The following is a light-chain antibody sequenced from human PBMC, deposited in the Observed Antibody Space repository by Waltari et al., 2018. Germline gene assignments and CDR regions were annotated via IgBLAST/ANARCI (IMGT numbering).Light chain of an antibody. V-gene: IGKV1-5*03. CDR2: GAS. CDR3: QQYNNYPYT. Sequence: DIQLTQSPSTLSASVGDGVTIACRASQSVVTWLAWYQQKPGKAPRLLIYGASSLASGVPSRFSGSGSGTEFTLSISSLQPDDFATYYCQQYNNYPYTFGQGTKLEIK. J-gene: IGKJ2*01. CDR1: QSVVTW.